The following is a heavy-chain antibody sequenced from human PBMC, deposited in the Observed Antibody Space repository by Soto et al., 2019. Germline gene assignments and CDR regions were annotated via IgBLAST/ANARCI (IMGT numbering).Heavy chain of an antibody. Sequence: SRTLSLTCAISGDSVSSDITSWNWIRQSPSRGLEWLGRTYYRSKWFHDYAASVKSRITINPDTSKNQFSLEFNSMTAEDTAVYYCARGNALDVWGQGTVVTVSS. J-gene: IGHJ3*01. CDR1: GDSVSSDITS. D-gene: IGHD3-10*01. CDR2: TYYRSKWFH. V-gene: IGHV6-1*01. CDR3: ARGNALDV.